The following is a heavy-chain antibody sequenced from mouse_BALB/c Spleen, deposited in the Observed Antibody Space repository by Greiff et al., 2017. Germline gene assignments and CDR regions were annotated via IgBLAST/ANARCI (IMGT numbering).Heavy chain of an antibody. J-gene: IGHJ1*01. CDR2: ISNLAYSI. Sequence: EVKLMESGGGLVQPGGSRKLSCAASGFTFSDYGMAWVRQAPGKGPEWVAFISNLAYSIYYADTVTGRFTISRENAKNTLYLEMSSLRSEDTAMYYCARDYYDYDGWYFDVWGAGTTVTVSS. V-gene: IGHV5-15*02. CDR3: ARDYYDYDGWYFDV. CDR1: GFTFSDYG. D-gene: IGHD2-4*01.